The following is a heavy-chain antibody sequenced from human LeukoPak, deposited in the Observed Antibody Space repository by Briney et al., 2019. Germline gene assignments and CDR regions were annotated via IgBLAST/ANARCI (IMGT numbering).Heavy chain of an antibody. V-gene: IGHV3-23*01. Sequence: GGSLRLSCAASGFTFSSYAMSWVRQAPGKGLEWVSAISGSGGSTYYADSVKGRFTISRDNSKNTLYLQMNSLRAEDTAVYYCAKDLGYCSSGSCYSTEYFDYWGQGTLVTVSS. CDR2: ISGSGGST. CDR1: GFTFSSYA. CDR3: AKDLGYCSSGSCYSTEYFDY. D-gene: IGHD2-15*01. J-gene: IGHJ4*02.